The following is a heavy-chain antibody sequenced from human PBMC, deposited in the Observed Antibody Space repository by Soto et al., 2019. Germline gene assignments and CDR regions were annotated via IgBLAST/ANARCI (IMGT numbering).Heavy chain of an antibody. CDR2: IYYSGST. D-gene: IGHD2-8*01. Sequence: SETLSLTCTVSGGSISSGGYYWSWIRQHPGKGLEWIGYIYYSGSTYYNPSLKSRVTISVDTSKNQFSLKLSSVTASDTATYYCTKGAERTVQRFLEWVCGHWGQGTPVTVSS. V-gene: IGHV4-31*03. J-gene: IGHJ4*02. CDR1: GGSISSGGYY. CDR3: TKGAERTVQRFLEWVCGH.